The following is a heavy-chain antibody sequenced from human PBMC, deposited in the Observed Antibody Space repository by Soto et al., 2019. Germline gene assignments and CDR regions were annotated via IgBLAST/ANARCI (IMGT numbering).Heavy chain of an antibody. J-gene: IGHJ5*02. CDR2: TYFRSEWYN. V-gene: IGHV6-1*01. D-gene: IGHD5-12*01. CDR3: AKGDNLGPKTGYAFDP. CDR1: GDSVSSNTAS. Sequence: LSLTCAISGDSVSSNTASWNWIRQSPSRGLEWLGRTYFRSEWYNDYAVSVKSRIIINPDTSNNQFSLQLNSVTPEDTAVYFCAKGDNLGPKTGYAFDPWGQGIMVTVSS.